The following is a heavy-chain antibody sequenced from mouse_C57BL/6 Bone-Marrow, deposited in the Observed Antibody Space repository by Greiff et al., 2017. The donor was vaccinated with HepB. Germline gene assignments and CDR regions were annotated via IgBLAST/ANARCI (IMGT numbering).Heavy chain of an antibody. CDR3: ASHYGYDDEVYFDY. CDR1: GYSFTGYY. Sequence: EVQLQQSGPELVKPGASVKISCKASGYSFTGYYMNWVKQSPEKSLEWIGEINPSTGGTTYNQKFKAKATLTVDKSSSTAYMQLKSLTSEDSAVYYCASHYGYDDEVYFDYWGQGTTLTVSS. CDR2: INPSTGGT. V-gene: IGHV1-42*01. D-gene: IGHD2-2*01. J-gene: IGHJ2*01.